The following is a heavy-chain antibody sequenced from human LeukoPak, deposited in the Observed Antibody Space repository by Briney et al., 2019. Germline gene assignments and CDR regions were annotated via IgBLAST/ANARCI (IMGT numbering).Heavy chain of an antibody. CDR2: ISYDGSNK. CDR3: TSLVGATMADY. Sequence: GGSLRLSCAAPGFTFSSYGMHWVRQAPGKGLEWVAVISYDGSNKYYADSVEGRFTISRDNSKNTLYLQMNSLRAEDTAVYYCTSLVGATMADYWGQGTLVTVSS. V-gene: IGHV3-30*03. D-gene: IGHD1-26*01. CDR1: GFTFSSYG. J-gene: IGHJ4*02.